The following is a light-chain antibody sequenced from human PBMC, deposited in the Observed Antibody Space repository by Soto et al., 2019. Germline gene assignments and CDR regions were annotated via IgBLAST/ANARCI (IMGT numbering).Light chain of an antibody. CDR2: SAS. CDR1: QGFSTW. CDR3: QQANSLPRT. V-gene: IGKV1-12*01. Sequence: DIQMTQSPSSVSASVGDRVTITCRASQGFSTWLAWYRRKPGRAPELLIYSASSLHSGVPSRFSGRGSGTDFTRTISSRQPEDVATYYCQQANSLPRTFGGGTEVEIK. J-gene: IGKJ4*01.